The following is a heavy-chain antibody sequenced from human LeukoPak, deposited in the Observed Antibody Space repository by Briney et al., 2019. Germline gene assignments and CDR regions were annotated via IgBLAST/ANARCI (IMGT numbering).Heavy chain of an antibody. CDR3: AREAPGLGGAFDI. J-gene: IGHJ3*02. D-gene: IGHD3-16*01. V-gene: IGHV1-46*01. CDR2: INPSGGST. Sequence: ASVKASCKASGYTFTNYYLHWVRQAPGQGLEWMGIINPSGGSTSYAQKFQGRVTMTRDTSTSTVYMELSSLRSEDTAVYYCAREAPGLGGAFDIWGQGTMATVSS. CDR1: GYTFTNYY.